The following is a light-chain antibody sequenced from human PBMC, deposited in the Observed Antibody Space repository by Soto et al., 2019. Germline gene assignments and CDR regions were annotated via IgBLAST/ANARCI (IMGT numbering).Light chain of an antibody. Sequence: QSALIQPPSVSGSPGQSVTISCTGTSSDVGSYDYVSWYQQHPGTVPKPMIYNVNTQPSGVPARFSGSKSGNTASMTISGLQSEDEADYYCCSYTSSATYVLGTGTKVTVL. CDR1: SSDVGSYDY. CDR2: NVN. J-gene: IGLJ1*01. CDR3: CSYTSSATYV. V-gene: IGLV2-11*01.